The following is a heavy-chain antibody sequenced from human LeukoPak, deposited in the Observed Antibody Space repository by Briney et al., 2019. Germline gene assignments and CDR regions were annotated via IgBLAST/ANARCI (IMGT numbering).Heavy chain of an antibody. D-gene: IGHD1-26*01. CDR2: TYHSGST. Sequence: SETLSLTCAVSGYSINSGYYWGWIRQPPGKGLEWIGSTYHSGSTYYNPSLESRVTISVDRSKNQFSLRLSSVTAADTAVYYCATGKNWFDPWGQGTLVTVSS. J-gene: IGHJ5*02. CDR1: GYSINSGYY. CDR3: ATGKNWFDP. V-gene: IGHV4-38-2*01.